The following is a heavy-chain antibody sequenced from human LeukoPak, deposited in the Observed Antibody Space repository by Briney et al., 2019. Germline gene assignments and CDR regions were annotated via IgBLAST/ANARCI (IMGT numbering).Heavy chain of an antibody. CDR1: GGSFSGYY. J-gene: IGHJ5*02. CDR2: INHSGST. CDR3: ARGGVVVVAATLGRVNWFDP. Sequence: PSETLSLTCAVYGGSFSGYYWSWIRQPPGKGLEWIGEINHSGSTNYNPSLKSRVTISVDTSKNQFSLKLSSVTAADTAVYYCARGGVVVVAATLGRVNWFDPWGQGTLVTVSS. V-gene: IGHV4-34*01. D-gene: IGHD2-15*01.